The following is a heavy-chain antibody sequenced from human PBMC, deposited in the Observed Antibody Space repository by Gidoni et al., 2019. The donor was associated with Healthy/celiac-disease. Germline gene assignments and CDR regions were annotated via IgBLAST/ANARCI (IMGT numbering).Heavy chain of an antibody. V-gene: IGHV1-46*01. J-gene: IGHJ5*02. CDR2: INPSGGST. CDR1: GYTFTSYY. CDR3: ARVGSENWFDP. D-gene: IGHD3-10*01. Sequence: QVQLVQSGAEVKKPGASVKVSCPASGYTFTSYYMHWVRQAPGQGLEWMGIINPSGGSTSYAQKFQGRVTMTRDTSTSTVYMELSSLRSEDTAVYYCARVGSENWFDPWGQGTLVTVSS.